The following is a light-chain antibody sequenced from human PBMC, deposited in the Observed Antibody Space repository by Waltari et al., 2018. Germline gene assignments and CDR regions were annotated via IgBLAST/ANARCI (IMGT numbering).Light chain of an antibody. J-gene: IGKJ1*01. CDR3: QQYYSIPWT. V-gene: IGKV4-1*01. CDR2: WAS. Sequence: DIVMTQSPDSLAVPLGERATINCKSSRSVLYSSNNKNYLAWYQHRPGQPPQLLISWASTRESGVPDRFSGSGSGTDFTLTISSLQAEDVAVYYCQQYYSIPWTFGQGTKVEIK. CDR1: RSVLYSSNNKNY.